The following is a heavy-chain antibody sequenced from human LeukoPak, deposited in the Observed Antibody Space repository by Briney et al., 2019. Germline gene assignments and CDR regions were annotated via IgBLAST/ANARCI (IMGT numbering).Heavy chain of an antibody. D-gene: IGHD5-12*01. V-gene: IGHV1-2*02. CDR1: GYTFTGYY. CDR2: INPNSGGT. J-gene: IGHJ4*02. CDR3: AREGALDIVATIISAHLND. Sequence: GASVKVSCKASGYTFTGYYMHWVRQAPGQGLEWMGWINPNSGGTNYAQKFQGRVTMTRDTSISTAYMELSRLRSDDTAVYYCAREGALDIVATIISAHLNDWGQGTLVTVSS.